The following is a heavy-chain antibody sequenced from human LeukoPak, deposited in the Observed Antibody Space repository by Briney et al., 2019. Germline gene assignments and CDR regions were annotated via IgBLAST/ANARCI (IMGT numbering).Heavy chain of an antibody. CDR1: GYSFTSYW. J-gene: IGHJ4*02. CDR2: IDPSDSYT. D-gene: IGHD5-18*01. V-gene: IGHV5-10-1*01. CDR3: ARHLDTAMVNDY. Sequence: GESLKISCKGSGYSFTSYWISWVRQMPGKGLEWMGRIDPSDSYTNYSPSFQGHVTISADKSISTAYLQWSSLKASDTAMYYCARHLDTAMVNDYWGQGTLVTVSS.